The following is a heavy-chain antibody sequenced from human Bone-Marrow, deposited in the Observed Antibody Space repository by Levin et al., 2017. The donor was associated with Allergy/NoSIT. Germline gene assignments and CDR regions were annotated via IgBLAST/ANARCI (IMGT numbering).Heavy chain of an antibody. Sequence: PGGSRRLSCLGSGSNFTAYWISWVRQVPGKGLEWLGRIDPSDSSTNYSPSFQGRVTISVDKAISTVYLQWSSLKASDTAIYYCARQKRGDYWGQGTLVIVSS. CDR1: GSNFTAYW. CDR2: IDPSDSST. CDR3: ARQKRGDY. V-gene: IGHV5-10-1*01. J-gene: IGHJ4*02. D-gene: IGHD3-10*01.